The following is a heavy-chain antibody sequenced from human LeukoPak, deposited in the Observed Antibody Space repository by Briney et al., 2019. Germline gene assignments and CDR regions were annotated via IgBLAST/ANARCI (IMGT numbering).Heavy chain of an antibody. J-gene: IGHJ4*02. CDR3: ARGGLQQVDY. D-gene: IGHD5-12*01. V-gene: IGHV4-59*01. CDR2: VYYSGST. CDR1: GGSISRYS. Sequence: SETLSLTCTVSGGSISRYSWSWIRQPPGKGQEWIGYVYYSGSTNYNPSLKSRVTISVDTSKNQFSLKLSSVTAADTAVYYCARGGLQQVDYWGQGTLVTVSS.